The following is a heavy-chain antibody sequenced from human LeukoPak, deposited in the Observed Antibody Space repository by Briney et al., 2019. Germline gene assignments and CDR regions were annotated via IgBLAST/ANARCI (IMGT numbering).Heavy chain of an antibody. Sequence: GESLRLSCAASGFPFDIYNMNWVRQAPGKGLEWVSYISSSGSTIYYADSVKGRFTISRDNAKNSLYLQMNSLRAEDTAVYYCASNYDSPIDYWGQGTLVTVSS. V-gene: IGHV3-48*04. CDR3: ASNYDSPIDY. D-gene: IGHD3-22*01. CDR2: ISSSGSTI. J-gene: IGHJ4*02. CDR1: GFPFDIYN.